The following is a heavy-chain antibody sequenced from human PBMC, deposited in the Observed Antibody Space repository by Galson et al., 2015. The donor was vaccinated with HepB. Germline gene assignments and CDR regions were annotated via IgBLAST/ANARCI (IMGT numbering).Heavy chain of an antibody. J-gene: IGHJ4*02. CDR2: INTDGSST. CDR3: ARFSVTAAFDY. V-gene: IGHV3-74*01. D-gene: IGHD2-21*02. CDR1: GFTFSSYW. Sequence: SLRLSCAASGFTFSSYWMHWVRQAPGKGLVWVSRINTDGSSTNYADSVKGRFTISRDNAKNTLYLQMNSLRAEDTAVYYCARFSVTAAFDYWGQGTLVTVSS.